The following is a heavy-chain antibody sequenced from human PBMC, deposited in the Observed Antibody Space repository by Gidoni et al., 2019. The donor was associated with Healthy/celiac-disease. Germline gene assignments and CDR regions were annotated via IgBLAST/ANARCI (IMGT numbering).Heavy chain of an antibody. D-gene: IGHD2-15*01. CDR3: AKEEVECSGGSCYSGWFDP. CDR2: ISYDGSNK. Sequence: QVQLVESGGGVVQPGRSLRLSCAASGFPFSSYGMHWVRQAPGKGLEWVAVISYDGSNKYYADSVKGRFTISRDNSKNTLYLQMNSLRAEDTAVYYCAKEEVECSGGSCYSGWFDPWGQGTLVTVSS. CDR1: GFPFSSYG. J-gene: IGHJ5*02. V-gene: IGHV3-30*18.